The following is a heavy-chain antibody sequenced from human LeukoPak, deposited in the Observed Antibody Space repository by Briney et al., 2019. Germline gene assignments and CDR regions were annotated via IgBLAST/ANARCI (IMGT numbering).Heavy chain of an antibody. V-gene: IGHV1-2*02. D-gene: IGHD3-10*01. CDR2: INPNSGGT. CDR3: ARPMVRGVPPPTALYWYFDL. Sequence: ASVKVSCKASGYTFTGYYMHWVRQAPGQGLEWMGWINPNSGGTNYAQKFQGRVTMTRDTSISTAYMELSRLRSDDTAVYYCARPMVRGVPPPTALYWYFDLWGRGTLVTVSS. J-gene: IGHJ2*01. CDR1: GYTFTGYY.